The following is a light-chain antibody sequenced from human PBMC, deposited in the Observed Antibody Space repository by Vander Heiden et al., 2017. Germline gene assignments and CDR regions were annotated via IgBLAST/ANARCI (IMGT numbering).Light chain of an antibody. CDR2: SDA. V-gene: IGLV3-9*01. CDR1: NIGSKK. Sequence: SYALTQPLSVSVALGQTARITCGGNNIGSKKVHWYQQKPGQAPVLVLFSDANRASGIPERFSGSNSGYTATLTIRRAQAGDEADYYCQVWDRNLVIFGGGTKLTVL. CDR3: QVWDRNLVI. J-gene: IGLJ2*01.